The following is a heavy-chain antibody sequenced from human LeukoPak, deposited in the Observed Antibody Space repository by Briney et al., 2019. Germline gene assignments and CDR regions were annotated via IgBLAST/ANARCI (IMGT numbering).Heavy chain of an antibody. Sequence: AGGSLRLSCAASGFTFSSYAMSWVRQAPGKGLEWVSTISGSGSGTYYADSVKGRFTISRDNSKNTLYLQMNSLRAEDTAVYYCARGIDGSGSYTLFDYWGQGTLVTVSS. CDR2: ISGSGSGT. J-gene: IGHJ4*02. CDR3: ARGIDGSGSYTLFDY. V-gene: IGHV3-23*01. CDR1: GFTFSSYA. D-gene: IGHD3-10*01.